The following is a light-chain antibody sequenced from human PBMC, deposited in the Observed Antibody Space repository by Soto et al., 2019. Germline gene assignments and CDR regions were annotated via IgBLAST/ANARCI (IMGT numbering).Light chain of an antibody. CDR3: SSYTSSTAVV. CDR1: SSDVGGYNY. J-gene: IGLJ2*01. CDR2: DVT. Sequence: QSVLTQPASVSGSPGQSITISCTGTSSDVGGYNYVSWYQQRPGKAPKLMIYDVTDRPSGVSDRFSGSRSGNMASLIISGLQAEDEADYYCSSYTSSTAVVFGGGTKLTVL. V-gene: IGLV2-14*01.